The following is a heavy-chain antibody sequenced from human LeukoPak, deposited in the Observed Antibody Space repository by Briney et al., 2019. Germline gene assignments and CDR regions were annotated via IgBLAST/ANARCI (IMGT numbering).Heavy chain of an antibody. CDR3: ARDEGVYSSSSHFDY. CDR2: ISYDGSNK. Sequence: PGGSLRLSCAASGFTFSSYAMHWVRQAPGKGLEWVAVISYDGSNKYYADSVKGRFTISRDNSKNTLYLQMNSLRAEDTAVYYCARDEGVYSSSSHFDYWGQGTLVTVSS. V-gene: IGHV3-30-3*01. J-gene: IGHJ4*02. D-gene: IGHD6-6*01. CDR1: GFTFSSYA.